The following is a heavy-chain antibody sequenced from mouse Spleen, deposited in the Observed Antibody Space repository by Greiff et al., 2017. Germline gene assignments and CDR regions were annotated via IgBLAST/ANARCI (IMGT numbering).Heavy chain of an antibody. V-gene: IGHV1-72*01. CDR3: ARSGDGYYLAWFAY. Sequence: QVQLQQPGAELVKPGASVKLSCKASGYTFTSYWMHWVKQRPGRGLEWIGRIAPNSGGTKYNEKFKSKATLTVDKPSSTAYMQLSSLTSEDSAVYYCARSGDGYYLAWFAYWGQGTLVTVSA. J-gene: IGHJ3*01. D-gene: IGHD2-3*01. CDR2: IAPNSGGT. CDR1: GYTFTSYW.